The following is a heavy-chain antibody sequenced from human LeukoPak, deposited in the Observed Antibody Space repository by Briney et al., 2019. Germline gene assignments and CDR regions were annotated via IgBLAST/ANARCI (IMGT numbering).Heavy chain of an antibody. D-gene: IGHD6-13*01. CDR3: TKCGYSSSWYRD. CDR2: IKSKTAGGTT. Sequence: GGSLRLSCAASGFTFSNAWMSWVRQAPGKGLEWVGRIKSKTAGGTTDYSAPVKGIFAIPRDKSKNTLYVQMNSLKTQDTTVYYCTKCGYSSSWYRDWGQGTLVTVSS. V-gene: IGHV3-15*01. CDR1: GFTFSNAW. J-gene: IGHJ4*02.